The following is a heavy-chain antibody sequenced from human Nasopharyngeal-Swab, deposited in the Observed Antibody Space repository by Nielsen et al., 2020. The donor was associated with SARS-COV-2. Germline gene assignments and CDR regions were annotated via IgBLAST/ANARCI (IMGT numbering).Heavy chain of an antibody. Sequence: SVKVSCKASGDSFSNFAINWVRQDPGQGFEWMGGIIPIFRSADYAQDFQGRVTITADESTSTAYMELRTLRSEDTAVYYCARDPIASPDTEWGQGTRITVSS. D-gene: IGHD6-13*01. CDR2: IIPIFRSA. CDR1: GDSFSNFA. CDR3: ARDPIASPDTE. J-gene: IGHJ4*02. V-gene: IGHV1-69*13.